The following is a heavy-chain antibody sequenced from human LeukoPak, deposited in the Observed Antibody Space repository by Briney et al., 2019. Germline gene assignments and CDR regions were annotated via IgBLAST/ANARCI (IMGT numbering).Heavy chain of an antibody. CDR2: IFYSGSA. Sequence: SETLSLTCTVSGGSISGYYWSWIRQPPGKGLEWIGYIFYSGSANYNPSLKSRVTISVDTSKNQFSLKLSSVTAADTAVYYCARGEWDLLFDYWGQGTLVTVSS. J-gene: IGHJ4*02. CDR3: ARGEWDLLFDY. V-gene: IGHV4-59*01. D-gene: IGHD1-26*01. CDR1: GGSISGYY.